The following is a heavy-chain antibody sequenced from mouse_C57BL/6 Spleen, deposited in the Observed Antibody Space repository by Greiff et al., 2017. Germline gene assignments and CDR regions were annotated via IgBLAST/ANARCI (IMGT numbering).Heavy chain of an antibody. CDR1: GYAFSSYW. CDR3: ARDYYSNSYWYFDV. CDR2: IYPGDGDT. Sequence: QVQLPQSGAELVKPGASVKISCKASGYAFSSYWMNWVKQRPGKGLEWIGQIYPGDGDTNYNGKFKGKATLTADKSSSTAYMQLSSLTSEDSAVYVCARDYYSNSYWYFDVWGTGTTVTVSS. D-gene: IGHD2-5*01. V-gene: IGHV1-80*01. J-gene: IGHJ1*03.